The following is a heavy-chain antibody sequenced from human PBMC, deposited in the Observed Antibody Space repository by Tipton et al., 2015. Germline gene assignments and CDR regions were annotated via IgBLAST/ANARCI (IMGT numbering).Heavy chain of an antibody. V-gene: IGHV3-11*04. CDR3: ARLLYTSSRYFDY. J-gene: IGHJ4*02. CDR2: ISRSGSTI. Sequence: SLRLSCAASGFNFSDYYMSWIRQAPGKGLEWLSYISRSGSTINYADSVKGRFTVSRDNAKNSLYLQMNNLRTEDSAVYYCARLLYTSSRYFDYWGQGTPITVSS. CDR1: GFNFSDYY. D-gene: IGHD6-13*01.